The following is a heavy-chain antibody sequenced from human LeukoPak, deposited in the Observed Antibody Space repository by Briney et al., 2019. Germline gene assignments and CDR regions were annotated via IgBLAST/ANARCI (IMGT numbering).Heavy chain of an antibody. CDR3: ARANGESNYGYFDY. Sequence: PGGSLRLSCAASGFTFSSYGMHWVRQAPGKGLEWVAVISYDGSNKYYADSVKGRFTISRDNSKNTLYLQMNSLRAEDAAVYYCARANGESNYGYFDYWGQGTLVTVSS. V-gene: IGHV3-30*19. D-gene: IGHD4-11*01. CDR1: GFTFSSYG. CDR2: ISYDGSNK. J-gene: IGHJ4*02.